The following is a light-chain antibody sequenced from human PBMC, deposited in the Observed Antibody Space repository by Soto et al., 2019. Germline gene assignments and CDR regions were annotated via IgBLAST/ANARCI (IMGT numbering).Light chain of an antibody. Sequence: QTVVTQPPSVSGAPGQRVTISCTGSTSNIGAGYDVHWYQQLPGTAPKLLIYGSVNRPSGVPDRFSGSKSGASASLAITGLQAEDEADYYCQSYDSSLRGVFGGGTKVTVL. CDR1: TSNIGAGYD. V-gene: IGLV1-40*03. J-gene: IGLJ3*02. CDR3: QSYDSSLRGV. CDR2: GSV.